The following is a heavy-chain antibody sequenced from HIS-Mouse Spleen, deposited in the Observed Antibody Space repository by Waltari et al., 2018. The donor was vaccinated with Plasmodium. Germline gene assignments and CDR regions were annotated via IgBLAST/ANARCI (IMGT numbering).Heavy chain of an antibody. D-gene: IGHD6-13*01. V-gene: IGHV4-31*03. CDR2: IYYSGST. CDR3: ARSIAATVTFYFDY. J-gene: IGHJ4*02. CDR1: GGSISSGGYY. Sequence: QVQLQESGPGLVKPSQTLSLTCTVSGGSISSGGYYWSWIRQHPGKGLEWIGYIYYSGSTYYHPSLKSRVTISVDTSKNQFSRKLSSVTAADTAVYYCARSIAATVTFYFDYWGQGTLVTVSS.